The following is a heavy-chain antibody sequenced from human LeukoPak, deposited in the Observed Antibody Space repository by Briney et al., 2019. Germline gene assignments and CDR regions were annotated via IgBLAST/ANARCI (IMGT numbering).Heavy chain of an antibody. J-gene: IGHJ4*02. CDR2: ISAYNGNT. Sequence: ASVKVSCKASGYTFTSYGISWVRQASGQGLEWMGRISAYNGNTNYAQKLQGRVTMTTDTSTSTAYMELRSLRSDDTAVYYCASGPTYCSSTSCPMAYWGQGTLVTVSS. V-gene: IGHV1-18*01. CDR1: GYTFTSYG. D-gene: IGHD2-2*01. CDR3: ASGPTYCSSTSCPMAY.